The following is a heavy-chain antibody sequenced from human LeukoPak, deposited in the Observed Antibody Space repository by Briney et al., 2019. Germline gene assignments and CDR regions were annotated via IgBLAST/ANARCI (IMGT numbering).Heavy chain of an antibody. J-gene: IGHJ4*02. Sequence: SETLSLTCAVYGGSFSGYYWSWIRQPPGKGLEWIGEINHSGSTYYNPSLKSRVTISVDTSKNQFSLKLSSVTAADTAVYYCRGWRWLQSVHGTNDYWGQGTLVTVSS. CDR3: RGWRWLQSVHGTNDY. CDR1: GGSFSGYY. D-gene: IGHD5-24*01. CDR2: INHSGST. V-gene: IGHV4-34*01.